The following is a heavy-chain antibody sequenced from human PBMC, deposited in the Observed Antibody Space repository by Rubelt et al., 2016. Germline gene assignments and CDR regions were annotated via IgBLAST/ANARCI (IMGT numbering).Heavy chain of an antibody. D-gene: IGHD3-16*01. V-gene: IGHV3-48*04. Sequence: GLEWVSYISSGSSTIHYADSVKGRFTISRDNAKNSLYLQMNNLRAEDTAVYYCAREPYYSRPHNAFDVWGQGTMVTVSS. CDR2: ISSGSSTI. J-gene: IGHJ3*01. CDR3: AREPYYSRPHNAFDV.